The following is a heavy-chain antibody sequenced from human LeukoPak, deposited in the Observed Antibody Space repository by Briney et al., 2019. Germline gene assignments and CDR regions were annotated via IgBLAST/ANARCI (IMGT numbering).Heavy chain of an antibody. D-gene: IGHD3-16*01. V-gene: IGHV4-30-4*01. CDR1: GGSISSGDYY. Sequence: SETLSLTCTVSGGSISSGDYYWSWIRQPPGKGLEWIGYIYYSGSTYYNPSLKSRVTISVDTSKNQFSLKLSSVTAADTGVYYCARVPRPYDYVWGSPFDYWGQGTLVTVSS. J-gene: IGHJ4*02. CDR2: IYYSGST. CDR3: ARVPRPYDYVWGSPFDY.